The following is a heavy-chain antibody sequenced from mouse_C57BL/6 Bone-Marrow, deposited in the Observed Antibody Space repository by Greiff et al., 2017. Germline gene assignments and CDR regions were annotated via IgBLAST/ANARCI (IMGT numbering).Heavy chain of an antibody. J-gene: IGHJ1*01. CDR2: ISRGSGNI. D-gene: IGHD1-1*01. CDR3: ASGPDYYGSSHGGYFDV. Sequence: EVQVVESGGGLVKPGGSLKLSCAASGFTFSDYGMHWVRQAPEKGLEWVAYISRGSGNIYYADTVKGRFTISRDNAKNTLFLQMTSLRSEGTAMYYCASGPDYYGSSHGGYFDVWGQGTTVTVSS. CDR1: GFTFSDYG. V-gene: IGHV5-17*01.